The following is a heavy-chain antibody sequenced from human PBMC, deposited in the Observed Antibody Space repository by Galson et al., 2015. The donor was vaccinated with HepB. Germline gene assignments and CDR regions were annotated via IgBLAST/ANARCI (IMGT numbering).Heavy chain of an antibody. V-gene: IGHV4-34*01. CDR2: INHSGST. D-gene: IGHD2-2*01. Sequence: LSLTCAVYGGSFSGYYWSWIRQPPGKGLEWIGEINHSGSTNYNPSLKSRVTISVDTSKNQFSLKLSSVTAADTAVYYCVRDRVPALTDYYYYYGMDVWGQGTTVTVSS. J-gene: IGHJ6*02. CDR1: GGSFSGYY. CDR3: VRDRVPALTDYYYYYGMDV.